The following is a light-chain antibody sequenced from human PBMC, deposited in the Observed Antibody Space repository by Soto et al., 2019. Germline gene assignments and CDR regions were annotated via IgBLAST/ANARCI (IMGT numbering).Light chain of an antibody. V-gene: IGLV2-14*01. CDR2: DVY. J-gene: IGLJ3*02. Sequence: QSALTQPASVSGSAVQSITISCTGTSSDVGGYNYVSWYQQHPGKAPKLLIYDVYNRPSGVSNRFSGSKSGNTASLTISGLQAEDEADYYYTSYTSTDIGVFGGGTKLTVL. CDR1: SSDVGGYNY. CDR3: TSYTSTDIGV.